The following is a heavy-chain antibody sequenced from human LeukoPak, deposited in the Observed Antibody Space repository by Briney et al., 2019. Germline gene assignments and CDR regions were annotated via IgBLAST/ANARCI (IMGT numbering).Heavy chain of an antibody. D-gene: IGHD2-15*01. CDR3: ARRYCSGGSCGVGPYFDY. J-gene: IGHJ4*02. V-gene: IGHV3-48*02. CDR2: ITSGGTI. CDR1: GFTFSSYG. Sequence: SGGSLRLSCAVSGFTFSSYGMSWVRQAPGKGLEWLSHITSGGTIYYADSVKGRFTISRGNAKSSLYLQMSSLRDEDTAVYYYARRYCSGGSCGVGPYFDYWGQGTLVTVSS.